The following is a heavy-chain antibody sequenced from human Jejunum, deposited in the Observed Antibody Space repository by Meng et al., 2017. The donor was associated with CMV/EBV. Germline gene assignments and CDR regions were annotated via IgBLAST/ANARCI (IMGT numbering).Heavy chain of an antibody. V-gene: IGHV1-18*01. D-gene: IGHD3-16*01. CDR2: ISPYNGNT. Sequence: QVQLGEVGAEVKKPGASMKVSCKASDYTFSTQAISWVRQAPGQGLEWMGWISPYNGNTKYAQNLQGRVTLTTDISTSTAYMELRSLRSDDTAVYYCARKLRGGGWFDPWGQGTLVTVSS. CDR1: DYTFSTQA. J-gene: IGHJ5*02. CDR3: ARKLRGGGWFDP.